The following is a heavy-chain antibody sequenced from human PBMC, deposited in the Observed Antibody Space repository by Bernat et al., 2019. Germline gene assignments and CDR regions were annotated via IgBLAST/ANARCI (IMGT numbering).Heavy chain of an antibody. CDR1: GFTFSSYG. Sequence: QVQLVESGGGVVQPGRSLRLSCAASGFTFSSYGMHWVRQAPGKGLEWVAVISYEGSNKYYADSVKGRFTISRDNSKNTLYLQMNSLRAEDTAVYYCAKGYSSSWYATFGDYWGQGTLVTVSS. D-gene: IGHD6-13*01. J-gene: IGHJ4*02. CDR2: ISYEGSNK. CDR3: AKGYSSSWYATFGDY. V-gene: IGHV3-30*18.